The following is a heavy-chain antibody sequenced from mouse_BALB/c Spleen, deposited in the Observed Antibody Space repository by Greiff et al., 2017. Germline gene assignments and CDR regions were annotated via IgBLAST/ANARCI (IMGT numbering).Heavy chain of an antibody. Sequence: ESGGGLVKPGGSLKLSCAASGFTFSDYYMYWVRQTPEKRLEWVATISDGGSYTYYPDSVKGRFTISRDNAKNNLYLQMSSLKSEDTAMYYCARAAYGAFAYWGQGTLVTVSA. CDR1: GFTFSDYY. V-gene: IGHV5-4*02. CDR3: ARAAYGAFAY. J-gene: IGHJ3*01. D-gene: IGHD1-1*02. CDR2: ISDGGSYT.